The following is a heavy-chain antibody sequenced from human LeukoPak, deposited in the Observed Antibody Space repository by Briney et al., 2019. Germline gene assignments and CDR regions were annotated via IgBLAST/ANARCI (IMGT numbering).Heavy chain of an antibody. V-gene: IGHV4-59*01. CDR3: ARGSGYGDY. Sequence: SETLSLTCTVSGGSISSYYWSWIRQPPGKGLEWIGYMYYSGRTNYNPSLKSRVTISINTSKNQFSLRLSSVTAADTAVYYCARGSGYGDYWGQGTLVTVSS. CDR2: MYYSGRT. D-gene: IGHD5-12*01. CDR1: GGSISSYY. J-gene: IGHJ4*02.